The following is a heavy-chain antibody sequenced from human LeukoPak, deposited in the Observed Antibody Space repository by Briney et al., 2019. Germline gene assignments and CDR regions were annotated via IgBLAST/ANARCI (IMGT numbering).Heavy chain of an antibody. CDR2: IKPTTGST. D-gene: IGHD3-22*01. J-gene: IGHJ5*02. CDR3: ARRADSSGDQYNWFDP. V-gene: IGHV1-46*01. Sequence: GASVKVSCKASGYTFTSYYMHWVRQAPGQGLEWMGIIKPTTGSTSYAQKFQGRVTMTRDTSTSTVYMELSSLRSEDTAMYYCARRADSSGDQYNWFDPWAREPWSPSPQ. CDR1: GYTFTSYY.